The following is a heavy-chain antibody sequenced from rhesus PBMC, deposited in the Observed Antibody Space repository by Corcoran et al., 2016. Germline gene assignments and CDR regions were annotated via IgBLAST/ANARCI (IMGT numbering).Heavy chain of an antibody. J-gene: IGHJ4*01. V-gene: IGHV4S16*01. Sequence: QVQLQESGPGLLKPSETLSLTCTVSGGSISSNFWTWIRPAPGKGLVWIGYIHGDSVGTNYTPSLEIRVTISRDTSKNQCSLRLNSVAAADTAVYYCAMYLTWTIDYWGQGVMVTVTS. CDR1: GGSISSNF. CDR2: IHGDSVGT. CDR3: AMYLTWTIDY. D-gene: IGHD1-38*01.